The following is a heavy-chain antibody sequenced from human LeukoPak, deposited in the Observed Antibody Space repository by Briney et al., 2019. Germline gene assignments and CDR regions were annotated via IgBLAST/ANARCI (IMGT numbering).Heavy chain of an antibody. D-gene: IGHD2-15*01. J-gene: IGHJ4*02. CDR2: INAGNGNT. V-gene: IGHV1-3*01. Sequence: GASVKVSCKASGYTFTSYAMHWVRQAPGQRLEWMGWINAGNGNTKYSQKFQGRVTITRDTSASTAYMELSSLRSEDTAVYYCARDEVVAAEFNYWGQGTLVTASS. CDR1: GYTFTSYA. CDR3: ARDEVVAAEFNY.